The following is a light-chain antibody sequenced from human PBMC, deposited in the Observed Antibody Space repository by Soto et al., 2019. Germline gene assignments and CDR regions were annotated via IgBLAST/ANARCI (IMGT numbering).Light chain of an antibody. Sequence: EIVLTQSPGTLSLSPGERATLSCRASQSVSSSYLAWYQQKPGQAPRLLIYGASSRATDIPDRSSGSGSGTDFTLTISRLEPEDFALYYCQQYGSPPLTFGGGNKVDIK. CDR2: GAS. CDR3: QQYGSPPLT. CDR1: QSVSSSY. J-gene: IGKJ4*01. V-gene: IGKV3-20*01.